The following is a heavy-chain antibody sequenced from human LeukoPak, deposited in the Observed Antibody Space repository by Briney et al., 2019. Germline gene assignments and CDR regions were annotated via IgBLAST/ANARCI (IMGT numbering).Heavy chain of an antibody. Sequence: GASVKVSCKASGYTFTSYYMHWVRQAPGQGLEWMGIINPSGGSTSYAQKFQGRVTMTRDTSTSTVYMELSSLRSEDTAVYYCARDFWSGSPLRGPIDYWGQGTLVTVSS. CDR2: INPSGGST. CDR1: GYTFTSYY. CDR3: ARDFWSGSPLRGPIDY. J-gene: IGHJ4*02. D-gene: IGHD3-3*01. V-gene: IGHV1-46*01.